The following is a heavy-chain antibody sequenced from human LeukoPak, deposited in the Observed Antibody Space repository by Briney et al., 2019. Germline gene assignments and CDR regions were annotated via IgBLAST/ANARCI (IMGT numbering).Heavy chain of an antibody. CDR1: GFTFSNVW. J-gene: IGHJ4*02. V-gene: IGHV3-15*01. CDR3: VTDLVIKGYFDY. CDR2: IRRKTDGETT. D-gene: IGHD2-21*01. Sequence: GGSLRLSCAASGFTFSNVWMSWVRQVPGKGLEWVGRIRRKTDGETTDHAAPVKGRFTISRDDSKNTLYLQMNSLKTEDTAVYYCVTDLVIKGYFDYWGQGALVAVSS.